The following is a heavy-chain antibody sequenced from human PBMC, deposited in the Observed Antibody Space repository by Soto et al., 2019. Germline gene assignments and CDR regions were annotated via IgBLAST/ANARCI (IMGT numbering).Heavy chain of an antibody. Sequence: ASVKVSCKASGYTFTSYAMHWVRQAPGQRLEWMGWINAGNGNTKYSQKFQGRVTITRDTSTSTAYMELSSLRSEDTAVYYCARDRDYYDSSVYYFDNWGKETLVTLS. CDR2: INAGNGNT. D-gene: IGHD3-22*01. CDR1: GYTFTSYA. V-gene: IGHV1-3*01. J-gene: IGHJ4*02. CDR3: ARDRDYYDSSVYYFDN.